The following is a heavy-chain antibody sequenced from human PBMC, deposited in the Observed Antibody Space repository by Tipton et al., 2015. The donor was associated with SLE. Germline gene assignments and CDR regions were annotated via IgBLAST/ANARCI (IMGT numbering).Heavy chain of an antibody. J-gene: IGHJ3*02. CDR3: AKEGYYGSGTRDACDI. CDR1: GFTFSSYA. Sequence: SLRLSCAASGFTFSSYAMSWVRQAPGKGLEWVSAISGSGGSTYYADSVKGRFTISRDNSKNTLYLQMNSLRAEDTAVYYCAKEGYYGSGTRDACDIWGQGTMVTVSS. CDR2: ISGSGGST. D-gene: IGHD3-10*01. V-gene: IGHV3-23*01.